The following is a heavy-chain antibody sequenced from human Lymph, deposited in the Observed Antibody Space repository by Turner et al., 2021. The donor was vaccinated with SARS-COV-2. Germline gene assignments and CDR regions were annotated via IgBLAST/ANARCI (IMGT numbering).Heavy chain of an antibody. V-gene: IGHV1-69*10. J-gene: IGHJ3*02. CDR3: ARRHSGNYDAFDI. CDR1: GGTFSTYV. D-gene: IGHD1-26*01. CDR2: IIPILGIA. Sequence: QVQLVQSGAEVKKPGSSVKVSCKASGGTFSTYVISWVRQATGQGLEWMGGIIPILGIANYAQKFQGIVTITADKSTSTAYMDLSSLRSEDTSVYHCARRHSGNYDAFDIWGQGTMVTVSS.